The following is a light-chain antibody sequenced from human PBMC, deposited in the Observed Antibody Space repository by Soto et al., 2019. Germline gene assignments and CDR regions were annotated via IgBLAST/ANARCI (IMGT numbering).Light chain of an antibody. V-gene: IGLV2-14*01. CDR1: SSDVGGYTY. J-gene: IGLJ1*01. CDR3: SSYTSSSTLYV. CDR2: EVD. Sequence: QSALTQPASVSGSPRQSITISCTGASSDVGGYTYVSWYQQHPGKAPKLMIYEVDNRPSGVSNRFSGSKSGNTASLTISGLQAEDEADYYCSSYTSSSTLYVFGTGNKLTVL.